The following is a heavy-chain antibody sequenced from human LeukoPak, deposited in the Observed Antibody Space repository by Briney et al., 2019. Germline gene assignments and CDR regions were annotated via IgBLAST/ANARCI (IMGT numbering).Heavy chain of an antibody. V-gene: IGHV4-31*03. CDR1: GGSISSGGYL. CDR2: RDYTGAS. Sequence: PSETLSLTCTVSGGSISSGGYLWTWIRQHTGQGLEWIEYRDYTGASYYNPSLKTRSTISVDTSKNQFSLQLISVIAADTAMYYCARWNGDYFDYWGQGTLVTVSS. D-gene: IGHD2-8*01. CDR3: ARWNGDYFDY. J-gene: IGHJ4*02.